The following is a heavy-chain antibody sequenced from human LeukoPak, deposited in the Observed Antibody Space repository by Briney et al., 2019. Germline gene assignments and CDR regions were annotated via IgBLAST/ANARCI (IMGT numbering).Heavy chain of an antibody. D-gene: IGHD3-22*01. Sequence: GGSLRLSCAASGFTFDDYAMHWVRQAPGKGLEWVSGISWNSGSIGYADSVKGRFTISRDNAKNSLYLQMNSLRAEDTALYYCAKWNYYDSSGYSNAFDIWGQGTMVTVSS. V-gene: IGHV3-9*01. J-gene: IGHJ3*02. CDR1: GFTFDDYA. CDR2: ISWNSGSI. CDR3: AKWNYYDSSGYSNAFDI.